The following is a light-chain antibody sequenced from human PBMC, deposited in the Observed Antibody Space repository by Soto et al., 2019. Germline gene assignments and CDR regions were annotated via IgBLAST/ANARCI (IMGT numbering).Light chain of an antibody. CDR3: AAWDDSLRAVV. J-gene: IGLJ2*01. CDR2: RND. CDR1: SSNIGSNY. Sequence: QSVLTQPPSASGTPGQRVTISCSGSSSNIGSNYVYWYQQLPGSAPKLLIYRNDQRPSGVPDRFSASKSGTAAALAISGLRSEDEADYHCAAWDDSLRAVVFGGGTQLTVL. V-gene: IGLV1-47*01.